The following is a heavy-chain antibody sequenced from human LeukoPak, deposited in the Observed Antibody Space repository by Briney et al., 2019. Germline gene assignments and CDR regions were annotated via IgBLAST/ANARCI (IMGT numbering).Heavy chain of an antibody. D-gene: IGHD3-10*01. J-gene: IGHJ6*02. Sequence: SETLSLTCAVYGGSFSGYYWSWIRQPPGKGLEWIGEINHSGSTNYNPSLKSRVTISVDTSKNQFSLKLSSVTAADTAVYYCARGTVLWFGEFLPGGMDVWGQGTTVTVSS. V-gene: IGHV4-34*01. CDR2: INHSGST. CDR3: ARGTVLWFGEFLPGGMDV. CDR1: GGSFSGYY.